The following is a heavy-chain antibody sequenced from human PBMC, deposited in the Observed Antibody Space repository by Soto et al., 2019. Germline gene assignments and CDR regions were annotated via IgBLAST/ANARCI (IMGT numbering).Heavy chain of an antibody. Sequence: SETLSLTCAVYGGSFSGYYWSWIRQPPGKGLEWSGEINHSGSTNYNPSLKSRVTISVDTSKNRSSLMLSTVTDAETAVCYCARAPLDCSGGSCELDYWGQGTLVTVSS. V-gene: IGHV4-34*01. D-gene: IGHD2-15*01. CDR2: INHSGST. CDR1: GGSFSGYY. J-gene: IGHJ4*02. CDR3: ARAPLDCSGGSCELDY.